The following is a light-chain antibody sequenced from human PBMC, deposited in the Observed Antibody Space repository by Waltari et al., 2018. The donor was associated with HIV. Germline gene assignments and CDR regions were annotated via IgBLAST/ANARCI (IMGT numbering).Light chain of an antibody. CDR1: ALPKHY. CDR2: KDT. V-gene: IGLV3-25*03. J-gene: IGLJ3*02. CDR3: QSADSNASLWV. Sequence: SYELTQPPSVSVSPGQTARITCSGGALPKHYAYWYQQRPGQAPVLVIYKDTERPSGIPERFSGSSSGTTATLTIIGVQAQDEADYHCQSADSNASLWVFGGGTKLTVL.